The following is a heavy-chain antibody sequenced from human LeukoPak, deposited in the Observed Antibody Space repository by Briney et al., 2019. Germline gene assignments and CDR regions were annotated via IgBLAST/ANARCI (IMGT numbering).Heavy chain of an antibody. J-gene: IGHJ4*02. CDR1: GFTFSSYG. CDR2: IRYDGSNK. Sequence: GGSLRLSCAASGFTFSSYGMHWVRQAPGKGLEWVAFIRYDGSNKYYADSVKGRFTISRDNSKNTLYLQMNSLRAEDTAVYYCAKDSFYDSSGYYGHYFDYWGQGTLVTVSS. D-gene: IGHD3-22*01. V-gene: IGHV3-30*02. CDR3: AKDSFYDSSGYYGHYFDY.